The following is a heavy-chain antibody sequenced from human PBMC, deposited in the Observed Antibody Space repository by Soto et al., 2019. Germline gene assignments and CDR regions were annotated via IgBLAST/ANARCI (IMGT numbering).Heavy chain of an antibody. J-gene: IGHJ4*02. D-gene: IGHD1-26*01. Sequence: PGGSLRLSCEASGFIFSSYWMHWVRQAPGKGLMWVARINSDGSSTSYADSVKGRFTISRDNARDTLYLQMNSLRAEDTAVYYCARDDKQWELPVDYWGQGTLVTVSS. CDR3: ARDDKQWELPVDY. CDR1: GFIFSSYW. V-gene: IGHV3-74*01. CDR2: INSDGSST.